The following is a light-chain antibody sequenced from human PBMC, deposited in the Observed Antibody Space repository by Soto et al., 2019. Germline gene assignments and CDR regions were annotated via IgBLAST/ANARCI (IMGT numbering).Light chain of an antibody. J-gene: IGKJ1*01. CDR2: KTS. CDR3: QHYKDYSWT. CDR1: QSISLW. V-gene: IGKV1-5*03. Sequence: DIHMTQSPSTLSASVGDRVTITCRASQSISLWVAWYQQKPGRAPNLLIYKTSSLATGVPSRFSGSGSGTEFTLTISSLQPDDGATYHSQHYKDYSWTFGQGTKVEVK.